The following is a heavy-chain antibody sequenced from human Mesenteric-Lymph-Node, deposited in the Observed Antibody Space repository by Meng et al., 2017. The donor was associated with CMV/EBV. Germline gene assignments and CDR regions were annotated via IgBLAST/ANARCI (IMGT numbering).Heavy chain of an antibody. CDR3: ARVPTRNNWNFLDYYHGMDV. J-gene: IGHJ6*02. V-gene: IGHV3-48*03. CDR1: GFTFSSYE. D-gene: IGHD1-7*01. Sequence: GESLKISCAASGFTFSSYEMNWVRQAPGKGLEWVSYISSSGSTIYYADSVKGRFTISRDNAKNSLDLQMNSLRVEDTAVYYCARVPTRNNWNFLDYYHGMDVWGQGTTVTVSS. CDR2: ISSSGSTI.